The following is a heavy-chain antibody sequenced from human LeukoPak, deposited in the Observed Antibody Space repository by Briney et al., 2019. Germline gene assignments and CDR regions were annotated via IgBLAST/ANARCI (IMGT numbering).Heavy chain of an antibody. CDR1: GFTFSSYS. CDR2: ISSSSSTI. CDR3: ARDHKEWLASRKTPADY. V-gene: IGHV3-48*04. Sequence: SGGSLRLSCAASGFTFSSYSMNWVRQAPGKGLEWVSYISSSSSTIYYADSVKGRFTISRDNAKNSLYLQMNSLRAEDTAVYYCARDHKEWLASRKTPADYWGQGTLVTVSS. J-gene: IGHJ4*02. D-gene: IGHD6-19*01.